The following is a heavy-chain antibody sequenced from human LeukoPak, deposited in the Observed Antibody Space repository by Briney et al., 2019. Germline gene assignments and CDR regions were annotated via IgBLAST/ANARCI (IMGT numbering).Heavy chain of an antibody. CDR2: ISADNVNT. J-gene: IGHJ6*04. CDR3: ASPSYCSGGSCYSYGMDV. V-gene: IGHV1-18*04. D-gene: IGHD2-15*01. Sequence: ASVTVSCMSSGYTFTIYGISWVRPAPGEGLEWMGWISADNVNTNYAQKLQSRVNMTTDTSTSTAYMELRRLRSDDTAVYYCASPSYCSGGSCYSYGMDVWGKGTTVTVSS. CDR1: GYTFTIYG.